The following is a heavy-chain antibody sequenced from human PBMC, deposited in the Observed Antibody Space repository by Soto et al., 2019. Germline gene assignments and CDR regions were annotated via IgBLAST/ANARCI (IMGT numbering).Heavy chain of an antibody. V-gene: IGHV3-53*01. CDR3: ARFSGYPNYYFDY. CDR2: IYSGGSK. CDR1: GFTVSSNY. J-gene: IGHJ4*02. Sequence: EVQLVESGGGLIQPGGSLRLSCTASGFTVSSNYMSWVRQAPGQGLEWVSVIYSGGSKYYADSVKGRFTISSDSSKNTLYLQMNILRAEDTAVYYCARFSGYPNYYFDYWGQGTLVTVSS. D-gene: IGHD5-18*01.